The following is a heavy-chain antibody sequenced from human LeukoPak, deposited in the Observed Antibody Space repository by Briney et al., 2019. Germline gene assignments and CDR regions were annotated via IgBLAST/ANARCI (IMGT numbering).Heavy chain of an antibody. CDR1: GGSISSYY. V-gene: IGHV4-59*01. J-gene: IGHJ4*02. Sequence: SETLSLTCTVSGGSISSYYWSWIRQPPGKGLEWIGYIYYSGSTNYNPSLKSRVTISVDTSKNQFSLKLSSVTAADTVVYYCARGPSHYFDYWGQGTLVTVSS. CDR3: ARGPSHYFDY. CDR2: IYYSGST.